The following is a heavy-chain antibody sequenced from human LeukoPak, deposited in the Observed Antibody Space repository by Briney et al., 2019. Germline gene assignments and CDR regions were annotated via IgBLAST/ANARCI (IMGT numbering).Heavy chain of an antibody. V-gene: IGHV3-30*18. CDR1: GFTFSSYA. Sequence: GRSLRLSCAASGFTFSSYAMHWVRQAPGKGLEWVAVISYDGSNKYYADSVKGRFTISRDNSKNTLYLQMNSLRAEDTAVYYCAKSRAGRSYYYDSSGYPKDAFDIWGQGTMVTVSS. CDR3: AKSRAGRSYYYDSSGYPKDAFDI. CDR2: ISYDGSNK. D-gene: IGHD3-22*01. J-gene: IGHJ3*02.